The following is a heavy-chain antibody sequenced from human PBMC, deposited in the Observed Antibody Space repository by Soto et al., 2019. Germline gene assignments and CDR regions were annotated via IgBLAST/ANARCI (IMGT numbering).Heavy chain of an antibody. CDR2: IWYDGSNK. V-gene: IGHV3-33*01. J-gene: IGHJ6*02. CDR1: GFTFSSYG. CDR3: ARERDGSGGSCYSGYNGMDV. Sequence: QVQLVESGGGVVQPGRSLRLSCAASGFTFSSYGMHWVRQAPGKGLEWVAVIWYDGSNKYYADSVKGRFTISRDNSKKSLYLQMDSLRAEDTAVYYCARERDGSGGSCYSGYNGMDVWGQGTTVTVSS. D-gene: IGHD2-15*01.